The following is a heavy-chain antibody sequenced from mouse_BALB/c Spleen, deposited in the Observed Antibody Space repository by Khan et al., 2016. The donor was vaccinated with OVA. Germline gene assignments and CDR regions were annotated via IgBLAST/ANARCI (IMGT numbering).Heavy chain of an antibody. CDR3: ARSMPHYYGSRYFDY. D-gene: IGHD1-1*01. J-gene: IGHJ2*01. V-gene: IGHV9-3-1*01. CDR2: INTYTGEP. CDR1: GYTFTNNG. Sequence: QIQLVQSGPELKKPGETIKISCQASGYTFTNNGVDWVKQAPGKGLKWMGWINTYTGEPTYADDFTGRFAFSLEISASTAYLQFNNLKNEDTATYFCARSMPHYYGSRYFDYWGQGTTLTVSS.